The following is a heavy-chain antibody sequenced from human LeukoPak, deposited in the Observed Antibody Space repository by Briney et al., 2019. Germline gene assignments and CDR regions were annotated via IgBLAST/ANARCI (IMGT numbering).Heavy chain of an antibody. CDR3: ARPYSSGWYGSYY. CDR1: SGSISTSNYY. J-gene: IGHJ4*02. D-gene: IGHD6-19*01. CDR2: IFYSGST. V-gene: IGHV4-39*07. Sequence: PSETLSLTCTVSSGSISTSNYYWGWVRQPPGKALEWIGNIFYSGSTYYSPSLKSRVTISLDTSRNQFSLKLSSVTAADTAVYYCARPYSSGWYGSYYWGQGTLVTVSS.